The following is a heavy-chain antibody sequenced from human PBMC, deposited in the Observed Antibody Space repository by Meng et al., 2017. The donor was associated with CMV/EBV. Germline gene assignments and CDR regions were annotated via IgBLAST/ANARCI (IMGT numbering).Heavy chain of an antibody. J-gene: IGHJ3*02. Sequence: ASVKVSCKVSGYTLTELSRHWVRQAPGKGLEWMGGFDPEDGETIYAQKFQGRVTMTEDTSTDTACMELSSLRSEDTAVYYCATAAGSRAPGGAFDIWGQGTMVTVSS. V-gene: IGHV1-24*01. CDR2: FDPEDGET. D-gene: IGHD2-2*01. CDR1: GYTLTELS. CDR3: ATAAGSRAPGGAFDI.